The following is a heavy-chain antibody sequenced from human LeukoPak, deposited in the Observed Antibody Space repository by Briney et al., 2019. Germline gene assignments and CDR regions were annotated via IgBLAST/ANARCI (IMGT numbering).Heavy chain of an antibody. D-gene: IGHD1-26*01. CDR2: ISGSGGST. CDR3: AKDLTIVGATGFDY. V-gene: IGHV3-23*01. J-gene: IGHJ4*02. Sequence: GGSLRLSCAASGFTFSSYAMSWVRQPPGKGLEWVSAISGSGGSTYYADSVKGRFTISRDDSKNTLYLQMNSLRAEDTAVYYGAKDLTIVGATGFDYWGQGTLVAVSS. CDR1: GFTFSSYA.